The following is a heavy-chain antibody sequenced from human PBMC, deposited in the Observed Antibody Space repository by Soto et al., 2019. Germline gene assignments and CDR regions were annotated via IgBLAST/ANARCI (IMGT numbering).Heavy chain of an antibody. V-gene: IGHV3-23*04. CDR3: AKDVNIRWRQLGGYNWFDP. CDR2: ISGSGGST. J-gene: IGHJ5*02. Sequence: VQLVESGGGLVKPGGSLRLSCAASGFTFSDYYMSWIRQAPGKGLEWVSAISGSGGSTYYADSVKGRFTISRDNSKNTLYLQMYSLRAEDTAVYCCAKDVNIRWRQLGGYNWFDPWGQGTLVTVSS. D-gene: IGHD6-6*01. CDR1: GFTFSDYY.